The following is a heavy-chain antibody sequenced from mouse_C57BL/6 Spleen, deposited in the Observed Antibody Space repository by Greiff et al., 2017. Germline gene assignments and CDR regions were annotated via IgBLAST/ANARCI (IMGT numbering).Heavy chain of an antibody. CDR2: ISSGSSTI. V-gene: IGHV5-17*01. J-gene: IGHJ2*01. CDR3: AKGDYGNYRGYYFDY. Sequence: EVQLVESGGGLVKPGGSLKLSCAASGFTFSDYGMHWVRQAPEKGLEWVAYISSGSSTIYYAHTVKGRFTISRDNAKNTLFLQMTSLRSEDTAMYYCAKGDYGNYRGYYFDYWGQGTTLTVSS. CDR1: GFTFSDYG. D-gene: IGHD2-1*01.